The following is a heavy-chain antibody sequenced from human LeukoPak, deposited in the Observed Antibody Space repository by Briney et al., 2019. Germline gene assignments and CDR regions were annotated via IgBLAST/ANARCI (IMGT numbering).Heavy chain of an antibody. CDR3: ARAYVGPDAFDI. CDR1: GDSLRSYY. Sequence: PSETLSLTCTVSGDSLRSYYWNWVRQPAGRGLEWIGRIQTSGTTSYNPSLKSRVTISVDTSKNQFSLKLSSVTAADTAVYYCARAYVGPDAFDIWGQGTMVTVSS. J-gene: IGHJ3*02. V-gene: IGHV4-4*07. CDR2: IQTSGTT. D-gene: IGHD3-10*01.